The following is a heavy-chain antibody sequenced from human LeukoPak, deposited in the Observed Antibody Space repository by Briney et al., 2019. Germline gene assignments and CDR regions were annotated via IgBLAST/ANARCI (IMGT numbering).Heavy chain of an antibody. CDR1: GGSISSSSYY. V-gene: IGHV4-61*02. CDR3: AGPLNWFDP. CDR2: IYTSGST. J-gene: IGHJ5*02. Sequence: PSQTLSLTCTVSGGSISSSSYYWSWIRQPAGKGLEWIGRIYTSGSTNYNPSLKSRVTISVDTSKNQFSLKLSSVTAADAAVYYCAGPLNWFDPWGQGTLVTVSS.